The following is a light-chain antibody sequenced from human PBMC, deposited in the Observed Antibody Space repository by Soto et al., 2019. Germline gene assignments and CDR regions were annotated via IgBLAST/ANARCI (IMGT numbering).Light chain of an antibody. CDR1: SSDVGGHNY. CDR3: SSFTTSSTLVV. CDR2: EVN. V-gene: IGLV2-14*01. J-gene: IGLJ2*01. Sequence: QSALTQPASVSGSPGQSITISCTGTSSDVGGHNYVSWYQQHPGKAPKLMIYEVNNRPSGVSNRFSGSKSGNTASPTISGLQAEDEADYYCSSFTTSSTLVVFGAGTKLTVL.